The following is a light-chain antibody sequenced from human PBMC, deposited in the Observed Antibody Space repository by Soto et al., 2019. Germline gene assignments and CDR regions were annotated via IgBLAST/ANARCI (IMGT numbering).Light chain of an antibody. Sequence: QSALTQPRSVSGSPGQSVTFSCTGTSADVGAYNYVSWYQQHPGKAPKLLIYDVTTRPSGVPDRFSGSKSGNTASLTISGLQAEDEADYYCCSFAGNYGVVFGGGTKVTVL. V-gene: IGLV2-11*01. CDR3: CSFAGNYGVV. CDR2: DVT. CDR1: SADVGAYNY. J-gene: IGLJ2*01.